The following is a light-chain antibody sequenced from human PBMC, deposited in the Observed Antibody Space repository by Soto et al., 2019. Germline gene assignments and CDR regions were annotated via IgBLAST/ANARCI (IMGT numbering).Light chain of an antibody. V-gene: IGKV3-20*01. CDR1: QSVTSTY. J-gene: IGKJ2*01. CDR2: GAT. CDR3: QQYGSTPPT. Sequence: EIVLTQSPGTLSLSPGERATLSCRASQSVTSTYFAWYQQKPGQALRLLIYGATIRATGIPDRFSGSGSGTYFTLTISRLAPEDFAVYYCQQYGSTPPTFGQGTKLEIK.